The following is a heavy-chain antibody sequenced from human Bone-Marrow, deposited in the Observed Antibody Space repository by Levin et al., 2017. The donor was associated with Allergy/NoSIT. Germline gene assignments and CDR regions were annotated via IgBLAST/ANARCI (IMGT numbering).Heavy chain of an antibody. D-gene: IGHD1-20*01. CDR2: IYTSGST. Sequence: SETLSLTCTVSGGSISSYYWSWIRQPAGKGLEWIGRIYTSGSTNYNPSLKSRVTMSVDTSKNQFSLKLSSVTAADTAVYYCARQEPISYNWNAAYYYYGMDGWGQGTTVTVSS. V-gene: IGHV4-4*07. CDR3: ARQEPISYNWNAAYYYYGMDG. J-gene: IGHJ6*02. CDR1: GGSISSYY.